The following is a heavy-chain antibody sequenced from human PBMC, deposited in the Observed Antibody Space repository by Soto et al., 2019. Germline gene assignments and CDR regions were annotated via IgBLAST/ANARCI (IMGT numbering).Heavy chain of an antibody. V-gene: IGHV1-2*02. J-gene: IGHJ4*02. Sequence: QVQVVQSGAEVKKPGASVEVSCKASGYTFTDSFIHWVRQAPGQGLEWMGWINPSNGRTTLATKCQGRVTLTRDTSINTVYIDLSRLRSDDTAVYYCAREDADRGSFDFWGQGPLVTVSS. CDR2: INPSNGRT. CDR1: GYTFTDSF. CDR3: AREDADRGSFDF.